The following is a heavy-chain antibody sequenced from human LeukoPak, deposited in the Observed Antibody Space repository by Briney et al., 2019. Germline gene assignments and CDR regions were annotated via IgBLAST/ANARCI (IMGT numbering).Heavy chain of an antibody. J-gene: IGHJ3*02. CDR1: GFTFSSYS. CDR2: ISSSSSHI. CDR3: AREWELLDDAFDI. Sequence: GGSLRLSCAASGFTFSSYSMNWVRQAPGKGLEWVSSISSSSSHIYYADSVKGRFTISRDNAKNSLYLQMNSLRAEDTAVYYCAREWELLDDAFDIWGQGTMVTVSS. D-gene: IGHD1-26*01. V-gene: IGHV3-21*01.